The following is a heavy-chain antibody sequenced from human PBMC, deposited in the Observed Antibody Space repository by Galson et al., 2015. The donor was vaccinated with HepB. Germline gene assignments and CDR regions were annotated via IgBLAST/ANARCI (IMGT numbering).Heavy chain of an antibody. Sequence: ETLSLTCTVFGGSISSSSYYWGWLRQPPGKGLEWIGSFYYTGNTHYNPSLKSRVTISGDTSKNQFSLKLNSVTAADTAVYYCARHESESKTYAADNWGQGTLVTVSS. CDR3: ARHESESKTYAADN. J-gene: IGHJ4*02. CDR2: FYYTGNT. D-gene: IGHD2-2*01. CDR1: GGSISSSSYY. V-gene: IGHV4-39*01.